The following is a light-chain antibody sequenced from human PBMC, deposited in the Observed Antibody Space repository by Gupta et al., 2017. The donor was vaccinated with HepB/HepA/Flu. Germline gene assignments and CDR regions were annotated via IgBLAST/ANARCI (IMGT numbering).Light chain of an antibody. J-gene: IGKJ4*01. CDR3: QQSDSTLSLT. Sequence: DIQMTRSPSSLSASVGDRVTITCRASQSISSYLNWYQQKPGKAPKLLIYAASSLQSGVPSRFSGSGYGTDFTLTISSLQPEDFATYYCQQSDSTLSLTFGGGTKVEIK. CDR1: QSISSY. CDR2: AAS. V-gene: IGKV1-39*01.